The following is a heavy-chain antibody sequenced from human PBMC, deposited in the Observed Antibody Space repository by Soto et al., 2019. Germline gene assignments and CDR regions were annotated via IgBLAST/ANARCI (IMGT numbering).Heavy chain of an antibody. CDR2: VLPGGPT. CDR3: ARTLSGFTYGSRQFYFDY. V-gene: IGHV4-4*07. Sequence: PSETLSLTCTVSGDPITSYFWTWLRQPAGKGLEWTGHVLPGGPTSHNSSLKSRVSMSVDTSKNQFSLTLTSVTAADTAVYYCARTLSGFTYGSRQFYFDYWGQGTLVTVSS. J-gene: IGHJ4*02. D-gene: IGHD3-10*01. CDR1: GDPITSYF.